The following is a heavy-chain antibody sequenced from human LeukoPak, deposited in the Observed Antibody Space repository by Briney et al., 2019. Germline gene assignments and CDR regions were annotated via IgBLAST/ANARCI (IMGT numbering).Heavy chain of an antibody. V-gene: IGHV3-23*01. D-gene: IGHD6-6*01. CDR2: LSASGTNT. J-gene: IGHJ4*02. CDR3: AKEWWSSSSPLHFDY. CDR1: GFSFSSYA. Sequence: GGSLRLSCAASGFSFSSYAMSWGRQAPGKGLEWVSGLSASGTNTYYTGSVKGRFTISRDNSKNTLYLQMNSLRAEDTALYYCAKEWWSSSSPLHFDYWGQGTLVTVSS.